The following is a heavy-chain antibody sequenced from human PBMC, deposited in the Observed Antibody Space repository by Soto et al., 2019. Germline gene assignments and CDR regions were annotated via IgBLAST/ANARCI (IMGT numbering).Heavy chain of an antibody. Sequence: SLRLSCAASGFTFSSYAMSWVRQAPGKGLEWVSAISGSGGSTYYADSVKGRFTISRDNSKNTLYLQMNSLRAEDTAVYYCAKRGVSSSRYFDYWGQGTLVTVSS. CDR3: AKRGVSSSRYFDY. J-gene: IGHJ4*02. D-gene: IGHD3-16*02. V-gene: IGHV3-23*01. CDR2: ISGSGGST. CDR1: GFTFSSYA.